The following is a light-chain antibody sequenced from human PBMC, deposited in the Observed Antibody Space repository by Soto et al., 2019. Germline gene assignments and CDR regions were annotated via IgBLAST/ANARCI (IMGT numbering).Light chain of an antibody. CDR1: QSVSSNY. J-gene: IGKJ3*01. Sequence: EIVLTQSPGTLSLSPGERATLSCRASQSVSSNYLTWYQQKPGQAPRLLIYGASSRATGIPDRFSGSGSGTDFTLTINRLEPEDFAVYYGQQYGSSPFTFGPGTKVDIK. CDR3: QQYGSSPFT. CDR2: GAS. V-gene: IGKV3-20*01.